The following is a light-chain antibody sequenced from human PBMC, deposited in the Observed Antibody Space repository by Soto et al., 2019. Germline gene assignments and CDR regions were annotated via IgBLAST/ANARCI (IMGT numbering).Light chain of an antibody. CDR3: QQRSNWPSLT. CDR2: DAS. V-gene: IGKV3-11*01. Sequence: EIVMTQSPGTLSLSPGERATLSCRASQSVSSRLAWYQQKPGQAPRLLISDASNRATGIPARFSGSGSETDFTLTISSLEPEDSAVYYCQQRSNWPSLTFGGGTKVDIK. J-gene: IGKJ4*01. CDR1: QSVSSR.